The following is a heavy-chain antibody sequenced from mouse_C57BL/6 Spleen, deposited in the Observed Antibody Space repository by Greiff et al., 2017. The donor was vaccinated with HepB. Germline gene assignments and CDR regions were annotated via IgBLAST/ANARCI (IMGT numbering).Heavy chain of an antibody. V-gene: IGHV1-50*01. Sequence: QVQLQQPGAELVKPGASVKLSCKASGYTFTSYWMQWVKQRPGQGLEWIGEIDPSDSYTNYNQKFKGKATLTVDTSSSTAYMQLSSLTSEDSAVYYCARRLGRVWWYFDVWGTGTTVTVSS. J-gene: IGHJ1*03. CDR1: GYTFTSYW. D-gene: IGHD4-1*01. CDR3: ARRLGRVWWYFDV. CDR2: IDPSDSYT.